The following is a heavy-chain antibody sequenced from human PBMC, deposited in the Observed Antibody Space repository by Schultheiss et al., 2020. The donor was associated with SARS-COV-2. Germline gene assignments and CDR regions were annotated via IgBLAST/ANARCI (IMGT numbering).Heavy chain of an antibody. V-gene: IGHV4-61*08. CDR2: IYYSGST. CDR1: GGSISSGGYY. D-gene: IGHD3-22*01. CDR3: ARHRAYYYDSSGHFDY. J-gene: IGHJ4*02. Sequence: SETLSLTCTISGGSISSGGYYWSWIRQHPGKGLEWIGYIYYSGSTNYNPSLESRVAISLDTSKNQIFLTLSSVTAADTAVYYCARHRAYYYDSSGHFDYWGQGTLVTVSS.